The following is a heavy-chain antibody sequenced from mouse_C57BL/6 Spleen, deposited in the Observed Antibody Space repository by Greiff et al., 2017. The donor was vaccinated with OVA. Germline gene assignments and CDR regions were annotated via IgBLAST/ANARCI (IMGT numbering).Heavy chain of an antibody. CDR1: GYTFTEYT. CDR3: TRHDRTGLLLFDY. V-gene: IGHV1-62-2*01. J-gene: IGHJ2*01. CDR2: FYPGSGSI. Sequence: VKLMESGAELVKPGASVKLSCKASGYTFTEYTIYWVKQRSGQGLEWIGWFYPGSGSIKYNEKFTDKATLTAANSSSTVSMALSSLTSEDSAVYFCTRHDRTGLLLFDYWGQGTTLTVSS. D-gene: IGHD1-1*01.